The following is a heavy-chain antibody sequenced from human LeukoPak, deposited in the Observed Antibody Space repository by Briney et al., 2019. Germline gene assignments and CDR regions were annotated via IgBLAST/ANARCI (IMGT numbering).Heavy chain of an antibody. CDR1: GFTFSSYA. V-gene: IGHV3-21*01. CDR3: ARRMGYSYGPHGLIQWGYFDY. CDR2: ISSSSSYI. D-gene: IGHD5-18*01. J-gene: IGHJ4*02. Sequence: GGSLRLSCAASGFTFSSYAMSWVRQAPGKGLEWVSSISSSSSYIYYADSVKGRFTISRDNAKNSLYLQMNSLRAEDTAVYYCARRMGYSYGPHGLIQWGYFDYWGQGTLVTVSS.